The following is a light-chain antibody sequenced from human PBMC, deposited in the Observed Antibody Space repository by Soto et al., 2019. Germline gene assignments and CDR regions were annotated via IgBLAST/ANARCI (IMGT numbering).Light chain of an antibody. CDR1: QSLLHSNGYNY. CDR2: DVS. V-gene: IGKV2-28*01. Sequence: DIVMTQSPLSLPVTPGEPASISCRSSQSLLHSNGYNYLDWYQQKQGKAPKLLLYDVSTLERGVQSRFSGSGSATEFTLTISDMKHDDLATYHCKQYQSDTWTVGKGIKGEIK. J-gene: IGKJ1*01. CDR3: KQYQSDTWT.